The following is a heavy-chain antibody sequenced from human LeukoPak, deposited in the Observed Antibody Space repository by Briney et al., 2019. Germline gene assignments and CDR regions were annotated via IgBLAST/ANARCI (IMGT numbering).Heavy chain of an antibody. CDR1: GFTFSSYA. J-gene: IGHJ4*02. D-gene: IGHD6-19*01. Sequence: GGSLRLSCAASGFTFSSYAMSWVRQAPGKGLEWVSAISGSGGSTYYADSVKGRFTISRDNSKNTLYLQMNSPRGEDTAVYYCARARPILRYSSGWYDFDYWGQGTLVTVSS. V-gene: IGHV3-23*01. CDR2: ISGSGGST. CDR3: ARARPILRYSSGWYDFDY.